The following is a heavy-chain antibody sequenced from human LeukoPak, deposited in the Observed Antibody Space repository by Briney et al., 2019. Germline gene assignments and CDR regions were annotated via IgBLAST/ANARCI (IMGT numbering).Heavy chain of an antibody. CDR1: GGTFSSYA. V-gene: IGHV1-69*04. D-gene: IGHD3-3*01. Sequence: SVKVSCKASGGTFSSYAIRWVRQSPGHGLEWMGRIIPILGIANYAQKFQGRVTITADKSTSTAYMELSSLRSEDTAVYYKPKTAYDFVAPTYYYGMDVWGQGTTVTVSS. J-gene: IGHJ6*02. CDR2: IIPILGIA. CDR3: PKTAYDFVAPTYYYGMDV.